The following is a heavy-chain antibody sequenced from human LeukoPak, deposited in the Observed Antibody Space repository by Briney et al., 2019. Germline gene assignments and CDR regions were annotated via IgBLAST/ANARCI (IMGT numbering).Heavy chain of an antibody. Sequence: PSQTLSLTCTVSGASISSGNDYWSWIRQPPGKGLEWIGYIYYSGSTNYNPSLKSRVTISVDTSKNQFSLKLSSVTAADTAVYYCARVSSGWYYFDYWGQGTLVTVSS. CDR1: GASISSGNDY. J-gene: IGHJ4*02. D-gene: IGHD6-19*01. CDR3: ARVSSGWYYFDY. V-gene: IGHV4-61*01. CDR2: IYYSGST.